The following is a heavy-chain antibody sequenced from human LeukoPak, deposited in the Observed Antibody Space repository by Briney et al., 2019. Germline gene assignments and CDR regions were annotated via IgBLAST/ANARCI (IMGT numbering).Heavy chain of an antibody. CDR3: ARPSWSEGGMDV. CDR1: GGSISGYY. J-gene: IGHJ6*02. V-gene: IGHV4-59*08. Sequence: SETLSLTCTVSGGSISGYYWSWIRQPPGKGLEWIGYIYSSGSTNYNPSLKSRLTISVDTSKNQFSLKLSSVTAADTAVYYCARPSWSEGGMDVWGQGTTVTVSS. CDR2: IYSSGST.